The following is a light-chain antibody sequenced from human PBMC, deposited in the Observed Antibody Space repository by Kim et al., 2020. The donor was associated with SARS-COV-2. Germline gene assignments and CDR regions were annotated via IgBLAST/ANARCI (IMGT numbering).Light chain of an antibody. CDR1: SSDVGAYDY. V-gene: IGLV2-14*03. CDR3: SSYTNSDTLV. CDR2: DVN. J-gene: IGLJ3*02. Sequence: GQSVAISCTGSSSDVGAYDYVSWYQQHPGKAPNLMIHDVNDRPSGVSNRFSGSKSGNTASLTISGLQAEDEADYYCSSYTNSDTLVFGGGTQLTVL.